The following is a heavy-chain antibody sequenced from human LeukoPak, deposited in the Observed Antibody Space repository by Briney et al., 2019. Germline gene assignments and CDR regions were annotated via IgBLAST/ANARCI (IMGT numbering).Heavy chain of an antibody. J-gene: IGHJ4*02. CDR1: GYTFISYD. D-gene: IGHD4-17*01. CDR3: ARTPPDYGIDY. V-gene: IGHV1-8*01. Sequence: ASVKVSCKASGYTFISYDINWVRQTTGQGLEWMGWMSPNSGNTGYAQKFQGRITMTKSTSISTAYMEQSDLESEDTAVYYCARTPPDYGIDYWGQGTLVTVSS. CDR2: MSPNSGNT.